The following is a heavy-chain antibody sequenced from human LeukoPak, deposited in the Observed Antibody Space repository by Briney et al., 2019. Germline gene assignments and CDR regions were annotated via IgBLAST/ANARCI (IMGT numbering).Heavy chain of an antibody. D-gene: IGHD3-10*01. CDR1: GYTFTTYD. Sequence: GASVKLSCNASGYTFTTYDINWVRQATGQGLEWMGWMNPNSSNTGNAQKYQRIVTMTSTTSIRTAFMARSSLTSEHTAVYYAAGANFCGSGKKDLDYWGQGPLAPVSS. CDR3: AGANFCGSGKKDLDY. CDR2: MNPNSSNT. V-gene: IGHV1-8*01. J-gene: IGHJ4*02.